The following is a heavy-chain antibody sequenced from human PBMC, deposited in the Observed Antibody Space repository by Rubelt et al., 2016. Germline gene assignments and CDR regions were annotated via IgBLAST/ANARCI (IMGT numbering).Heavy chain of an antibody. Sequence: VQLVESGGGLVQPGGSLRLSCSASGFTFSDYGMHWVRQAPGKGLEWVAFIRYDGGTEYHADSVKGRFTISRDNSKNTVYLQMNSLRAEDTAVYYCARGGLIADAFDIWGQGTMVTVSS. CDR1: GFTFSDYG. J-gene: IGHJ3*02. CDR2: IRYDGGTE. V-gene: IGHV3-30*02. D-gene: IGHD2/OR15-2a*01. CDR3: ARGGLIADAFDI.